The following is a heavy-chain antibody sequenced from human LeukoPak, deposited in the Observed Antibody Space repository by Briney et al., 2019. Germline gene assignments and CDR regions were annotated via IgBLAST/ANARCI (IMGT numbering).Heavy chain of an antibody. CDR1: GFTFSSYS. CDR2: ISSSSSYI. Sequence: PGGSLRLSCAASGFTFSSYSMNWVRQAPGKGLEWVSSISSSSSYIYYADSVKGRFTISSDNAKNSLYLQMNSLRAEDTAVYYCARELSSSSIALPSDYWGQGTLVTVSS. J-gene: IGHJ4*02. CDR3: ARELSSSSIALPSDY. V-gene: IGHV3-21*01. D-gene: IGHD6-6*01.